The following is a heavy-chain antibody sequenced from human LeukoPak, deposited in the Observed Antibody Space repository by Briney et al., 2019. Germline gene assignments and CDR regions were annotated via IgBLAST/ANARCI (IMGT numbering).Heavy chain of an antibody. Sequence: PSETLSLTCAVSGGSISSSNWWSWVRQPPGKGLEWIGEIYHSGSTNYNPSLKSRVTISVDKSKNQFSLKLSSVTAADTAVYYCARTKQWLAPSAPDYWGQGTLVTVSS. D-gene: IGHD6-19*01. CDR3: ARTKQWLAPSAPDY. V-gene: IGHV4-4*02. CDR1: GGSISSSNW. CDR2: IYHSGST. J-gene: IGHJ4*02.